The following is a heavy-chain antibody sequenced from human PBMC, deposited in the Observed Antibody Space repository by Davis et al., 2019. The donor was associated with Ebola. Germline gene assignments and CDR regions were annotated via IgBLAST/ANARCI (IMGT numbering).Heavy chain of an antibody. J-gene: IGHJ4*02. CDR3: AHVGDGASVRFDY. CDR2: IYENGDK. Sequence: SGPTLVKPTQTLTLTCTVPGFSLSTSGVGVGWIRQPPGEALEWLALIYENGDKRYNPSLKSRLTITKDTSKKQVVLTVTNIDPVDTAIYYCAHVGDGASVRFDYWGQGTLVTVSS. D-gene: IGHD3-16*01. CDR1: GFSLSTSGVG. V-gene: IGHV2-5*01.